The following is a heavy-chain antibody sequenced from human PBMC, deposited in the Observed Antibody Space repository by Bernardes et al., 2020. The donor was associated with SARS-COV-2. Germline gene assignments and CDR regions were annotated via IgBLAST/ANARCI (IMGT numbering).Heavy chain of an antibody. CDR3: ARLALAPGSIIGRKFLRFDS. CDR1: GCTFNTNT. CDR2: ITASSFDT. J-gene: IGHJ4*02. D-gene: IGHD3-10*01. V-gene: IGHV3-23*01. Sequence: WGSLRLSCTASGCTFNTNTMAWVRQAPGKGLEWVSSITASSFDTYFADSVKGRFSVSKDGSRKMFLQMKNLRSDNTAIYYCARLALAPGSIIGRKFLRFDSWGRGTLVTVSS.